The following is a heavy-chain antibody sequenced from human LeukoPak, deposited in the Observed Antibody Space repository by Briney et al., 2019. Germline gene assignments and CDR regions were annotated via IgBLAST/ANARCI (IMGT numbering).Heavy chain of an antibody. CDR3: ARDYYGSGSYSAFDI. V-gene: IGHV3-53*01. Sequence: GGSLRLSCAASGFTVSSNYMTWVRQAPGKGLEWVSVIYSGGITYYADSVKGRFTISRDNSKNTLYLQMNSLRAEDTAVYYCARDYYGSGSYSAFDIWGQGTMVTDSS. CDR1: GFTVSSNY. CDR2: IYSGGIT. J-gene: IGHJ3*02. D-gene: IGHD3-10*01.